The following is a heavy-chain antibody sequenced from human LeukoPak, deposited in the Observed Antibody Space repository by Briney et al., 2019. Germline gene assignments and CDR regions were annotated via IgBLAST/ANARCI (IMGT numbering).Heavy chain of an antibody. CDR2: IYYSGST. J-gene: IGHJ3*02. D-gene: IGHD1-14*01. V-gene: IGHV4-39*02. Sequence: PSETLSLTCTGSGGSISSSSYYWGWIRQPPGKGLEWIGSIYYSGSTYYNPSLKSRVTISVDTSKNQFSLKLSSVTAADTAVYYCAKEVFTGSGGAFDIWGQGTMVTVSS. CDR3: AKEVFTGSGGAFDI. CDR1: GGSISSSSYY.